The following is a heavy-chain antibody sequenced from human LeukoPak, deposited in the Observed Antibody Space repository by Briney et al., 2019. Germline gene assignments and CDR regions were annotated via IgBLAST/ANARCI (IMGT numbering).Heavy chain of an antibody. J-gene: IGHJ4*02. CDR2: ISGSGGST. V-gene: IGHV3-23*01. D-gene: IGHD4-17*01. CDR1: GFTFSGYA. Sequence: GGSLRLSCAASGFTFSGYAMSWVRQAPGKGLEWVSAISGSGGSTYYADSVKGRFTISRDNSKNTLYLQMNSLRAEDTAVYYCAKGYGDYPRYFDYWGQGTLVTVSS. CDR3: AKGYGDYPRYFDY.